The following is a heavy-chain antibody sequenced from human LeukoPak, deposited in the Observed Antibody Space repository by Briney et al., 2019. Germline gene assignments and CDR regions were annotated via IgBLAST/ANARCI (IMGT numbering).Heavy chain of an antibody. CDR1: GDSISSYD. CDR2: IYYSGST. V-gene: IGHV4-59*08. J-gene: IGHJ4*02. CDR3: ARQGPGAFFDY. Sequence: PSETLSLTCTVSGDSISSYDWSWVRQPPGKGLEWMGYIYYSGSTNYNPSPKSRVTISVDTSNNQFSLKLSSVTAADTAVYYCARQGPGAFFDYWGQGTLVTVSS.